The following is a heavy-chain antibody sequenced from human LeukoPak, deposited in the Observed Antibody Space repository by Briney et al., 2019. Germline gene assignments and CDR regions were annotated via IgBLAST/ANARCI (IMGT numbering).Heavy chain of an antibody. CDR3: ARANYHGSGSYCDY. J-gene: IGHJ4*02. D-gene: IGHD3-10*01. CDR2: ISAYNGNT. CDR1: GYSFTSYG. V-gene: IGHV1-18*01. Sequence: ASVKVSCKASGYSFTSYGINWVRQAPGQGLEWMGWISAYNGNTNYAQKLQGRVTMTTDTSTTTAYMELRSLRSDDTAVYYCARANYHGSGSYCDYWGQGTLVTVSS.